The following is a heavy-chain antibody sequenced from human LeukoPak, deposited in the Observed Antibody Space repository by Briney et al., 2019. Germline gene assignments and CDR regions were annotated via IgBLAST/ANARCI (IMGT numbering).Heavy chain of an antibody. D-gene: IGHD3-3*01. Sequence: GGSLRLSCAASGFTFSSYAMHWVRQAPGKGLEWVAVISYDGSNKYYADSVKGRFTISRDNSKNTLYLQMNSLRAEDTAVYYCARDSGFWSGHPDYWGQGTLVTVSS. CDR3: ARDSGFWSGHPDY. V-gene: IGHV3-30-3*01. J-gene: IGHJ4*02. CDR1: GFTFSSYA. CDR2: ISYDGSNK.